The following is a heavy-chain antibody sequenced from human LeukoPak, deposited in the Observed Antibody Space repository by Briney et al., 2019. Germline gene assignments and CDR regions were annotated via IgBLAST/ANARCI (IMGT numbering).Heavy chain of an antibody. CDR3: AKDGYLWLFTS. CDR2: ISGSGGST. CDR1: VVTFSVDV. J-gene: IGHJ4*02. V-gene: IGHV3-23*01. Sequence: GGSLRLSCAHPVVTFSVDVMSSGPQAPRKGLEWVSAISGSGGSTYYADSVKGRFTISRDNSKNTLYLQMNSLRAEDTAVYYCAKDGYLWLFTSGGQGTLVTVSS. D-gene: IGHD3-22*01.